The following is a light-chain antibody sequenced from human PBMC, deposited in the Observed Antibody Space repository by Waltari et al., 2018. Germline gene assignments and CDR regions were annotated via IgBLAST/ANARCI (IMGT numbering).Light chain of an antibody. Sequence: EIVLTQSPGTLSLSPGERATVSCRASQSISKYLAWYRIKPGQAPRLLLYDASKRATGIPDRFSASGSGTDFSLTISRLEPEDFAVYYCQHYVRLPVTFGQGTKVEIK. CDR2: DAS. CDR1: QSISKY. J-gene: IGKJ1*01. CDR3: QHYVRLPVT. V-gene: IGKV3-20*01.